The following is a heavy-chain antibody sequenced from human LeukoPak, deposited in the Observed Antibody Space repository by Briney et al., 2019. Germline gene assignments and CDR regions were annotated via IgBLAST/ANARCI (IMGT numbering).Heavy chain of an antibody. CDR3: ANPNIYCSGGTCYSVGDYYGMDV. CDR2: IYTSGST. V-gene: IGHV4-61*02. J-gene: IGHJ6*02. D-gene: IGHD2-15*01. CDR1: GGSIGSGSYY. Sequence: SQTLSLTCTVSGGSIGSGSYYWNWIRQPAGKGLEWIGRIYTSGSTNYSPSLNSRVTISIDTSKNQFSLELSSVTAADTAVYYCANPNIYCSGGTCYSVGDYYGMDVWGQGTTVTVSS.